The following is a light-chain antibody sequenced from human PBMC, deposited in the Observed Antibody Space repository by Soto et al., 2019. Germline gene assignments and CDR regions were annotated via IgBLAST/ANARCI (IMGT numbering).Light chain of an antibody. CDR2: EVS. CDR1: SSDVGGYNY. V-gene: IGLV2-14*01. Sequence: QSVLTQPASVSGSPGQSITISCTGTSSDVGGYNYVSWYQQHPGKAPKLMIYEVSNRPSGVSNRFSGSKSGNTASLTISGLQAEDEAEYYCSSYTSTSTRVFGTGTKVTVL. J-gene: IGLJ1*01. CDR3: SSYTSTSTRV.